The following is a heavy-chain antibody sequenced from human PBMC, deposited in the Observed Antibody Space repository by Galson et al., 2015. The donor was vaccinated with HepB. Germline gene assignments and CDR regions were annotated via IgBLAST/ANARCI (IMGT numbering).Heavy chain of an antibody. J-gene: IGHJ4*02. V-gene: IGHV3-23*01. CDR2: VRGSGITT. CDR1: GFSFGSYA. CDR3: AKDPDYDFYSGKGTTFHS. Sequence: SLRLSCAASGFSFGSYAMSWVRQAPGKGLEWVSTVRGSGITTYYSDSVTGRFTISRDNSKNTVNLHMSSLRAEDTAIYYCAKDPDYDFYSGKGTTFHSWGQGPLVTVSS. D-gene: IGHD3-3*01.